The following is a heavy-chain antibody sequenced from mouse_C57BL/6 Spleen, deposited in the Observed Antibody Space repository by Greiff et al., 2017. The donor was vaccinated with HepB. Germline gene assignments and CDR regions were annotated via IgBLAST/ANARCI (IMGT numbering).Heavy chain of an antibody. Sequence: EVQVVESGGGLVKPGGSLKLSCAASGFTFSDYGMHWVRQAPEKGLEWVAYISSGSSTIYYADTVKGRFTISRDNAKNTLFLQMTSLRSEDTAMYYCASGYYIYYYAMDYWGQGTSVTVSS. CDR3: ASGYYIYYYAMDY. V-gene: IGHV5-17*01. CDR1: GFTFSDYG. CDR2: ISSGSSTI. J-gene: IGHJ4*01. D-gene: IGHD2-3*01.